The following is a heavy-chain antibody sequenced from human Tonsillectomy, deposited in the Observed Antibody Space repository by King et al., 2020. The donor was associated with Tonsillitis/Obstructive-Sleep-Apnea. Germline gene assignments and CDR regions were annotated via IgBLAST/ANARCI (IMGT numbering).Heavy chain of an antibody. V-gene: IGHV3-20*04. Sequence: VQLVESGGGVVRPGGSLRLSCAASGFTFDDYGMSWVRQAPGKGLEWVSGINWNGGSTGYAASVKGRFTISRANAKNSPYLQMNRLRAEDTALYYCARDQAPYYDFWSGYYPGESPIYYYYYYMDVWGKGTTVTVSS. CDR3: ARDQAPYYDFWSGYYPGESPIYYYYYYMDV. CDR2: INWNGGST. CDR1: GFTFDDYG. D-gene: IGHD3-3*01. J-gene: IGHJ6*03.